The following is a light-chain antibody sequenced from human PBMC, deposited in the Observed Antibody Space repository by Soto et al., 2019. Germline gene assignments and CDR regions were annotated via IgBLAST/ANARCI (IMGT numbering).Light chain of an antibody. V-gene: IGLV3-25*02. CDR2: KDT. J-gene: IGLJ3*02. CDR1: ALPKHY. CDR3: QSADSSGTYWV. Sequence: SYELTQPPSVSVSPGQTARITCSGDALPKHYAYWYQQKPGQAPILVIYKDTERPSGIPERFSGSSSGTTFTLTISAVQAEDEADYYCQSADSSGTYWVFGGGTKLTVL.